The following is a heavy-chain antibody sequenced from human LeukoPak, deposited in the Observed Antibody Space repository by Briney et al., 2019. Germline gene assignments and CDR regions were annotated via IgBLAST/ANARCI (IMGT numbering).Heavy chain of an antibody. Sequence: SQTLSLTRAISGHSVSSNSAAWKWIRKSRSGGVESLERTDYRSKWYNDYAVSVKSRITNNPDTSKNQFSLQLNSVTPEDTAVYYCARLYYDSSGSLRFDIWGQGTMVTVSS. CDR3: ARLYYDSSGSLRFDI. J-gene: IGHJ3*02. V-gene: IGHV6-1*01. D-gene: IGHD3-22*01. CDR2: TDYRSKWYN. CDR1: GHSVSSNSAA.